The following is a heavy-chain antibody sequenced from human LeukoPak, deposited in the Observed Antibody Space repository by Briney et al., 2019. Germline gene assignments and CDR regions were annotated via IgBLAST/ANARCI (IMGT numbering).Heavy chain of an antibody. Sequence: ASVKVSCKASGYTFTSYGISWVRQAPGRGLEWMGWISAYNGNTSYAQKLQGRVTMTTDTSTSTAYMELRSLRSDDTAVYYCARDSIGGSYLNYYYYYMDVWGKGTTVTASS. J-gene: IGHJ6*03. CDR1: GYTFTSYG. V-gene: IGHV1-18*01. CDR2: ISAYNGNT. D-gene: IGHD1-26*01. CDR3: ARDSIGGSYLNYYYYYMDV.